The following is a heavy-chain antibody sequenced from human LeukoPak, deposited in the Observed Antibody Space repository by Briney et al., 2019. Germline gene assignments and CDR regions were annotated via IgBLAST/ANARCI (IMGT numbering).Heavy chain of an antibody. Sequence: AETLSLTCTVSGGSIRSYYWSWIRQPPGKRLDWIGYIYYTGITNYNPSLKSRVTISIDMSKNQFSLTLNSVTAADTAVYYCARAPGDYGSRGAFDIWGQGTMVTVSS. CDR1: GGSIRSYY. V-gene: IGHV4-59*01. CDR3: ARAPGDYGSRGAFDI. CDR2: IYYTGIT. J-gene: IGHJ3*02. D-gene: IGHD3-10*01.